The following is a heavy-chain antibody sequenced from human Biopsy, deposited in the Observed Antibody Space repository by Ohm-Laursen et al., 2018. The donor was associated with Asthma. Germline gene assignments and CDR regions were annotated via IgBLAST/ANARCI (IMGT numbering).Heavy chain of an antibody. V-gene: IGHV1-3*01. J-gene: IGHJ3*02. CDR2: INAGSGNT. CDR1: GYTFINYA. Sequence: ASVKVSCKASGYTFINYAIHWVRQAPGQRLEWMGWINAGSGNTKYSQKFQGRITISRDTSASTAYMDLSSLRSEDTAVYYCARTYYDFLTGQVNDAFDMWGQGTMVTVSS. D-gene: IGHD3-9*01. CDR3: ARTYYDFLTGQVNDAFDM.